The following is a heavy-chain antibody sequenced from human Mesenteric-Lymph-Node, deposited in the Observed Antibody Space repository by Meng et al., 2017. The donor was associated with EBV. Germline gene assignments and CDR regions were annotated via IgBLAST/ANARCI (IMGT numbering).Heavy chain of an antibody. CDR2: MNPNSGNT. Sequence: QVQLCESWAGGAKPRPAVKVPGKATGYTFTSYDITWVRQALGQGLEWMGWMNPNSGNTGYAQKFQGRVTMTRNTSISTAYMELSSLRSEDTAVYYCARDSSGYSDYWGQGTLVTVSS. D-gene: IGHD3-22*01. V-gene: IGHV1-8*01. CDR1: GYTFTSYD. J-gene: IGHJ4*02. CDR3: ARDSSGYSDY.